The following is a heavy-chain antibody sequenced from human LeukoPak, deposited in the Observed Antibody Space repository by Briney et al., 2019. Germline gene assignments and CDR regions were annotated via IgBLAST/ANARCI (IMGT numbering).Heavy chain of an antibody. CDR2: ISGSGGST. J-gene: IGHJ4*02. D-gene: IGHD5-18*01. V-gene: IGHV3-23*01. Sequence: GGSLRLSCAASGFTFSSYGMSWVRQAPGKGLEWVSAISGSGGSTYYADSVKGRFTISRDNSKNTLYLQMNSLRAEDTAVYYCARGGYSYGYSYFDYWGQGTLVTVSS. CDR1: GFTFSSYG. CDR3: ARGGYSYGYSYFDY.